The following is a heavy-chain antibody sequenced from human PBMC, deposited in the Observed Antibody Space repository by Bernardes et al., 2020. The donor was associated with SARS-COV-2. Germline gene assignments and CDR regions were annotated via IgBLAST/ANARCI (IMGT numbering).Heavy chain of an antibody. Sequence: GGSLRLSRAASGFSFSNYGMHWVRQAPGKGLEWLAVISDDGSNKYYADSVKGRFTISRDNSKKTLYLEVNSLTGEDTAVYYCAKDSRNTGYGTGDFWGQGTLVTVSS. J-gene: IGHJ4*02. V-gene: IGHV3-30*18. CDR3: AKDSRNTGYGTGDF. D-gene: IGHD5-12*01. CDR1: GFSFSNYG. CDR2: ISDDGSNK.